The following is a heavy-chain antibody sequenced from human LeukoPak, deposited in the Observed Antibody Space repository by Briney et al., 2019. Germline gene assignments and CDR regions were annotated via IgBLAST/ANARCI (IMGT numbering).Heavy chain of an antibody. Sequence: GRSLRLSCAASGFTFSSYAMHWVRQAPGKGLEWVAVISYDGSNKYYADSVKGRFTISRDNSKNTLYLQMNSLRAEDTAVYYCARDRDDILTGYYSGGPTDYWGQGTLVTVSS. V-gene: IGHV3-30*04. CDR1: GFTFSSYA. CDR2: ISYDGSNK. CDR3: ARDRDDILTGYYSGGPTDY. J-gene: IGHJ4*02. D-gene: IGHD3-9*01.